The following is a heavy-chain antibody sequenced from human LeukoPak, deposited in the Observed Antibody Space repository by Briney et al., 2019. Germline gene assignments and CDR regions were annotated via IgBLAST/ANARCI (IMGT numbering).Heavy chain of an antibody. CDR1: GGTFSSYA. J-gene: IGHJ4*02. D-gene: IGHD6-19*01. V-gene: IGHV1-69*05. CDR3: ARDGPCIAVVGN. Sequence: GSSVKVSCTASGGTFSSYAISWVRQAPGQGLEWMGGIIPIFGTANYAQKFQGRVTITTDESTSTAYMELSSLRSEDTAVYYCARDGPCIAVVGNWGQGTLVTVSS. CDR2: IIPIFGTA.